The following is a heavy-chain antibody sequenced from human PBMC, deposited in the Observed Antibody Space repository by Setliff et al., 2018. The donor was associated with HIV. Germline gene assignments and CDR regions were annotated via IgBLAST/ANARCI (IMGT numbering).Heavy chain of an antibody. J-gene: IGHJ4*02. V-gene: IGHV3-48*03. CDR2: ISSSGSPI. Sequence: GGSLRLSCAASGFTFRSYAMHWVRQAPGKGLEWLSYISSSGSPIYYADSVKGRFMFSRDTTKTSFYLQMNSLRAEDTGVYYCTRGEDWGQGTLVTVSS. CDR3: TRGED. D-gene: IGHD1-26*01. CDR1: GFTFRSYA.